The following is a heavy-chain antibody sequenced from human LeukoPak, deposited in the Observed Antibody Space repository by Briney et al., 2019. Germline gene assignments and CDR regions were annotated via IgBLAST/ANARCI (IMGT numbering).Heavy chain of an antibody. D-gene: IGHD1-26*01. CDR1: GFTFSSYA. Sequence: GGSLRLSCAASGFTFSSYAMSWVRQAPGKGLEWVSAISGSGGSTYYADSVKGRFTISRDNSKNTLYLQMNSLRAEDTAGYYCAKDAWGPHFYYYGIDVWGLGTTVTVSS. J-gene: IGHJ6*02. CDR2: ISGSGGST. V-gene: IGHV3-23*01. CDR3: AKDAWGPHFYYYGIDV.